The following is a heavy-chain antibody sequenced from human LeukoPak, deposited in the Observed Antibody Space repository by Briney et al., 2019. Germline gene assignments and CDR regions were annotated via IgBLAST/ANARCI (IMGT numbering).Heavy chain of an antibody. D-gene: IGHD6-19*01. CDR3: AREGIAVADTYYYYYMDV. V-gene: IGHV4-59*12. CDR2: VYYTGNT. J-gene: IGHJ6*03. CDR1: GGSINPYY. Sequence: SETLSLTCTVSGGSINPYYWSWVRQPPGKGLEWIGYVYYTGNTNYNPSLKSRVTISVDTSNNQFSLKLSSVTAADTAVYYCAREGIAVADTYYYYYMDVWGKGTWVTVSS.